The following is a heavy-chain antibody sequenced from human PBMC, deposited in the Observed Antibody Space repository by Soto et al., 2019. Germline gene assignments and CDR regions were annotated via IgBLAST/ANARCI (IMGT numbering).Heavy chain of an antibody. V-gene: IGHV3-11*01. J-gene: IGHJ6*03. CDR3: ARRWAVVVPAAKSSYYSYMDV. CDR2: ISSSGSTI. Sequence: QVQLVESGGGLVKPGGSLRLSCAASGFTFSDYYMSWIRQAPGKGLEWVSYISSSGSTIYYADSVKGRFTISRDNAKNTLYLQMNSIRAEDPAVYYCARRWAVVVPAAKSSYYSYMDVWGKGTTVTVSS. CDR1: GFTFSDYY. D-gene: IGHD2-2*01.